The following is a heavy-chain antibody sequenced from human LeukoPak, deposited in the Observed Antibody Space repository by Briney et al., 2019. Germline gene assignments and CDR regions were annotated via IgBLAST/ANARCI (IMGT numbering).Heavy chain of an antibody. V-gene: IGHV4-61*01. D-gene: IGHD2-2*01. CDR2: ISYSGRA. J-gene: IGHJ4*02. CDR3: ARDYCSSTSCHFGY. CDR1: GGSVSSDNYY. Sequence: SETLSLTCTVSGGSVSSDNYYWTWIRQPPGKGLEWFGYISYSGRATYNPSLKSRVTMSMDTSKNQFSLNLSSVTAADTAVYYCARDYCSSTSCHFGYWGQGTLVTVSS.